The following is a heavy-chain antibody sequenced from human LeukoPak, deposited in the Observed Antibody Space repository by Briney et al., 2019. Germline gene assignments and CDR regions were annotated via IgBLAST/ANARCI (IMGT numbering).Heavy chain of an antibody. Sequence: KTSETLSLICAVSGGSIRRDGNLWGWIRQPPGKGLEWIGTISHGGRTYYNPSLKSRVTVSVETTKNQFSLNLSSVTAADTAVYYCARHGECIGDCYRNWGQGTLVTVYS. D-gene: IGHD2-21*02. CDR2: ISHGGRT. V-gene: IGHV4-39*01. CDR1: GGSIRRDGNL. CDR3: ARHGECIGDCYRN. J-gene: IGHJ4*02.